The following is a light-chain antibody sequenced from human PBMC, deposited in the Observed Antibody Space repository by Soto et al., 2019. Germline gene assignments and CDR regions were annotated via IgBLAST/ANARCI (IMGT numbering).Light chain of an antibody. CDR1: SSDIGGDNY. V-gene: IGLV2-8*01. CDR3: SSYAGSKV. CDR2: RVS. J-gene: IGLJ2*01. Sequence: QPVLTQPPSASGSPGQSVTISCTGTSSDIGGDNYVSWYQQHPGKAPKLIIYRVSKRPSGVPDRFSGSKSGNTASLTVSGLQAEDEADYYCSSYAGSKVFGGGTKVTVL.